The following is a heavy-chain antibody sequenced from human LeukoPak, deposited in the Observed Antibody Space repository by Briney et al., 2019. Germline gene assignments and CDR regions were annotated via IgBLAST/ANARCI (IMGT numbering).Heavy chain of an antibody. D-gene: IGHD2-15*01. Sequence: GGSLRLSCAASGFTVSSNYMSWVRQAPGKGLEWVSVIYSGGSTYYADSVKGRFTISRDNSKNTLYLQMNSLRAGDTAVYYCARDEGYCSGGSCYEFDYWGQGTLVTVSS. V-gene: IGHV3-66*01. J-gene: IGHJ4*02. CDR2: IYSGGST. CDR3: ARDEGYCSGGSCYEFDY. CDR1: GFTVSSNY.